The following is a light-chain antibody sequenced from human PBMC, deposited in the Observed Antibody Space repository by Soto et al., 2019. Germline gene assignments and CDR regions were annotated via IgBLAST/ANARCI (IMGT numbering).Light chain of an antibody. V-gene: IGKV3-20*01. CDR1: QGLLFSAHNKTF. CDR2: GAS. CDR3: QQYGSSGT. Sequence: QSPDCVSISKGERATIYCKSSQGLLFSAHNKTFLAWYQQKPGQAPRLLIYGASNRATGIPDRFSGSGSGTDFTLTISILEPEDFAVYYCQQYGSSGTFGQGTKA. J-gene: IGKJ1*01.